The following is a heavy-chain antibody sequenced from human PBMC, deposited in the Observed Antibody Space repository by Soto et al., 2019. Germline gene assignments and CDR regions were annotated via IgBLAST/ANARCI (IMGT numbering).Heavy chain of an antibody. J-gene: IGHJ6*02. Sequence: GASVKVSCKASGYTFTSYYMHWVRQAPGQGLEWMGIINPSGGSTSYAQKFQGRVTMTRDTSTSTVYMELSSLRSEDTAVYYCARDQFAYYDSSGPRAYGMDVWGQGTTVTVSS. CDR3: ARDQFAYYDSSGPRAYGMDV. V-gene: IGHV1-46*01. CDR2: INPSGGST. CDR1: GYTFTSYY. D-gene: IGHD3-22*01.